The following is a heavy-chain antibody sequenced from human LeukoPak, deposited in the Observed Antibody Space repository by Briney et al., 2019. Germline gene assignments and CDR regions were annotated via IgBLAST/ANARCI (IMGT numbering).Heavy chain of an antibody. CDR3: ARVSVAGFNWFDP. V-gene: IGHV1-46*01. D-gene: IGHD6-19*01. Sequence: GASVKVSCKASGYTFTSYDINWVRRATGQGLEWMGIINPSGGSTSYAQKFQGRVTMTRDTSTSTVYMELSSLRSEDAAVYYCARVSVAGFNWFDPWGQGTLVTVSS. CDR1: GYTFTSYD. CDR2: INPSGGST. J-gene: IGHJ5*02.